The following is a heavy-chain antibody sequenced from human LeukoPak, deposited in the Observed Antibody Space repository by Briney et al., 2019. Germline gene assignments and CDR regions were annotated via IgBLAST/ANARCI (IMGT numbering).Heavy chain of an antibody. CDR1: GFTFSSYG. V-gene: IGHV3-30*18. CDR3: AKDGLQLGTFDY. Sequence: GGSLRLSCAASGFTFSSYGMHWVRQAPGKGLEWVAVISYDGSNKYYADSVKGRFTISRDNSKNTLYLQMNSLRAEDTAVYYCAKDGLQLGTFDYWGQGTLVTVSS. D-gene: IGHD6-6*01. J-gene: IGHJ4*02. CDR2: ISYDGSNK.